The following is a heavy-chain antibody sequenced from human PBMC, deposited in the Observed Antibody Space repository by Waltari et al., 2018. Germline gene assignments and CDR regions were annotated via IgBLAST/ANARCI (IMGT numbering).Heavy chain of an antibody. V-gene: IGHV4-61*02. J-gene: IGHJ4*02. CDR2: IYSSGTT. D-gene: IGHD3-10*01. CDR3: VRDWGGDVSGSV. Sequence: QVQLQESGPRLVQPSQTLSLTCTVSGVSLSSGTYYWSWLRQSAGRGLEWIGRIYSSGTTKYTPSLKSRVSISIDRSKNQFFVRLTSATAADSAIYYCVRDWGGDVSGSVWGRGAPVTVSS. CDR1: GVSLSSGTYY.